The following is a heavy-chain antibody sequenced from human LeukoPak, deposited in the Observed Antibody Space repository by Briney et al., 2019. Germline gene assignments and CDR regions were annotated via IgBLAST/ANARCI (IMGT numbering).Heavy chain of an antibody. D-gene: IGHD6-13*01. CDR2: ISYDGSNK. Sequence: RSGGSLRLSCAASGFTFSSYGMHWVRQAPGKGLEWVAVISYDGSNKYYADSVKGRFTISRDNSKNTLYLQMNSLRAEDTAVYYCARGRGRIAAAAFDYWGQGTLVTVSS. V-gene: IGHV3-30*03. J-gene: IGHJ4*02. CDR1: GFTFSSYG. CDR3: ARGRGRIAAAAFDY.